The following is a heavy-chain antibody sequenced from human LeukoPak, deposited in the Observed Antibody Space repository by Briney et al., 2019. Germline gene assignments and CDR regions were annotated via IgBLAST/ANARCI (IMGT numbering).Heavy chain of an antibody. Sequence: GGSLRLSCAASGFTFSSYGMHWVRQAPGKGLEWVAVIWYDGSNKYYADSVKGRFTISRDNSKNTLYLQMNSLRAEDTAVYYCARGITVIVVHTSNYYGMDVWGQGTTVTVSS. V-gene: IGHV3-33*01. CDR1: GFTFSSYG. D-gene: IGHD3-22*01. J-gene: IGHJ6*02. CDR2: IWYDGSNK. CDR3: ARGITVIVVHTSNYYGMDV.